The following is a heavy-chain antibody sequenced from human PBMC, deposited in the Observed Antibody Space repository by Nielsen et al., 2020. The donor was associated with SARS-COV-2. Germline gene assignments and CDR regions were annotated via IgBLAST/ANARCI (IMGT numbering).Heavy chain of an antibody. CDR2: ISYDGSNK. J-gene: IGHJ5*02. CDR1: GFTVSSYA. Sequence: GGSLRLSCAASGFTVSSYAMHWGRHPPAQGLEWVSVISYDGSNKYYADSVKGRFTIARDNSKNTLYLQMNSLRAEDTAVYYWARGGYYDDSRPNNWFDPWGQGTLVTVSS. V-gene: IGHV3-30-3*01. CDR3: ARGGYYDDSRPNNWFDP. D-gene: IGHD3-22*01.